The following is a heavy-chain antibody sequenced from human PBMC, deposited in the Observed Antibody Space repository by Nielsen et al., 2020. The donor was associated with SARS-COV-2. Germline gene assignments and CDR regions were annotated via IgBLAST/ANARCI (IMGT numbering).Heavy chain of an antibody. CDR2: INPSGGST. V-gene: IGHV1-46*01. J-gene: IGHJ6*02. CDR3: ARCGWGYCSDGSCYSPYYYYGMDV. CDR1: GYTFTSYY. D-gene: IGHD2-15*01. Sequence: ASVKVSCKASGYTFTSYYMHWVRQAPGQGLEWMGIINPSGGSTSYAQKFQGRVTMTRDTSTSTAYMELSSLRSEDTAVYYCARCGWGYCSDGSCYSPYYYYGMDVWGQGTTVTVSS.